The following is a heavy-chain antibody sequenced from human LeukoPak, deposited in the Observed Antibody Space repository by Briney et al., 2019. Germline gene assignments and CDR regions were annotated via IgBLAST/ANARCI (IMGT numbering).Heavy chain of an antibody. V-gene: IGHV4-30-2*01. CDR2: IYHSGST. CDR1: GGSISSGGYS. J-gene: IGHJ4*02. D-gene: IGHD2-15*01. Sequence: SETLSLTCAVSGGSISSGGYSWSWIRQPPGKGLEWIGCIYHSGSTYYNPSLKSRVTISVDRSKNQFSLKLSSVTAADTAVYYCASGYCSGGSCYFDYWGQGTLVTVSS. CDR3: ASGYCSGGSCYFDY.